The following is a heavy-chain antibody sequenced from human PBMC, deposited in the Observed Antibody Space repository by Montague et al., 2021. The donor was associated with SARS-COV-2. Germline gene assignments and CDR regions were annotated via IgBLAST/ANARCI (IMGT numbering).Heavy chain of an antibody. CDR2: FYYSAST. CDR1: GGSISSSSYY. V-gene: IGHV4-39*01. D-gene: IGHD3-10*01. J-gene: IGHJ3*02. CDR3: AGPHGSGPGSDAFDI. Sequence: SETLSLTCTVSGGSISSSSYYWGWIRQPPGKGLEWIGSFYYSASTYYNPSLKSRVTKSVDTSKNQFSVKLSSVTAADTAVYYCAGPHGSGPGSDAFDIWGQGTMVTVSS.